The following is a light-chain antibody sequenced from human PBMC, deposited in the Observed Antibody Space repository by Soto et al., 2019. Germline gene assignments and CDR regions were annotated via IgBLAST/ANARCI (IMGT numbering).Light chain of an antibody. Sequence: QSVLTQPPSVSAAPGQKVTISCSGSSSNIGNNYVSWYQHLPGTAPKLLIYGYINRPSGVPDRFSGSKSGTSASLAITGLQAEDEADYYCHSYDSSLNGYVFGTGTKVTVL. CDR3: HSYDSSLNGYV. J-gene: IGLJ1*01. CDR2: GYI. V-gene: IGLV1-40*01. CDR1: SSNIGNNY.